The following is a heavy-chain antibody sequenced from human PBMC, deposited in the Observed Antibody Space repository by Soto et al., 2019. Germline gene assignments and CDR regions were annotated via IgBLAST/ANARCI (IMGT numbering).Heavy chain of an antibody. CDR1: RASISRHY. J-gene: IGHJ3*02. CDR2: IHYRWTT. D-gene: IGHD2-15*01. Sequence: SETLTITCTLPRASISRHYYTSIPPPPRELLDRNAYIHYRWTTNYHPSLKSRVTTSVDTTKNQFSLKVTSVTAADTAVYYCARLSSALGCSGGYCYWAFDIWGQGTMVTVSS. CDR3: ARLSSALGCSGGYCYWAFDI. V-gene: IGHV4-59*08.